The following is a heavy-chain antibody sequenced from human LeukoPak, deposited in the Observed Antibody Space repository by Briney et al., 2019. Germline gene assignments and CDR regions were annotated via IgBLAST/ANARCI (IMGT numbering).Heavy chain of an antibody. V-gene: IGHV1-24*01. D-gene: IGHD2-15*01. CDR1: GYTLTELS. CDR2: FDPEDGET. CDR3: ATGESVVVAATNWFDP. J-gene: IGHJ5*02. Sequence: GASVTVSCKVSGYTLTELSMHWVRQAPGKGLEWMGGFDPEDGETIYAQKFQGRVTMTEDTSTDTAYMELSSLRSEDTAVYYCATGESVVVAATNWFDPWGQGTLVTVSS.